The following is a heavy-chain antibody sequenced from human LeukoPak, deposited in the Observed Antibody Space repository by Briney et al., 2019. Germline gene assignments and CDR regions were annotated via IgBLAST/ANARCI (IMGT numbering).Heavy chain of an antibody. CDR2: IYYSGST. Sequence: GSLRLSCAASGFTFSSYSMNWVRQPPGKGLEWIGSIYYSGSTYYNPSLKSRVTISVDTSKNQVSLQLSSVTAADTAVYYCARPKDYGDYGYWGQGTLVTVSS. D-gene: IGHD4-17*01. CDR3: ARPKDYGDYGY. CDR1: GFTFSSYSMN. J-gene: IGHJ4*02. V-gene: IGHV4-39*01.